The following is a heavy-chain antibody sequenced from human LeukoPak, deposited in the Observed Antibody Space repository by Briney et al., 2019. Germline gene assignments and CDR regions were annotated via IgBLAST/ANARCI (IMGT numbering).Heavy chain of an antibody. J-gene: IGHJ4*02. V-gene: IGHV3-30-3*01. CDR1: GFTFSSYA. CDR2: ILYDGSNK. CDR3: ARGQLLWFGELLF. D-gene: IGHD3-10*01. Sequence: GGSLRLSCAASGFTFSSYAMHWVRQAPGKGLEWVAVILYDGSNKYYADSVKGRFTISRDNSKNTLYLQMNSLRAEDTAVYYCARGQLLWFGELLFWGQGTLVTVSS.